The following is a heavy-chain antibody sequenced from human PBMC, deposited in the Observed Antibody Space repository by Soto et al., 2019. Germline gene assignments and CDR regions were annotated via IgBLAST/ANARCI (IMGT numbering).Heavy chain of an antibody. Sequence: QVQLVQSGAEVKKPGASVTVSCKVSAYTLTNFSIHWVRQAPGKGLEWMGGFDPEDGKTIYAQWFQGRVTMTEDTSTDTVYMELSSLRSEDTAVYYCATDLSGFNSGWYVHYGLDVWGQGTTVTVSS. D-gene: IGHD6-19*01. CDR1: AYTLTNFS. V-gene: IGHV1-24*01. CDR2: FDPEDGKT. CDR3: ATDLSGFNSGWYVHYGLDV. J-gene: IGHJ6*02.